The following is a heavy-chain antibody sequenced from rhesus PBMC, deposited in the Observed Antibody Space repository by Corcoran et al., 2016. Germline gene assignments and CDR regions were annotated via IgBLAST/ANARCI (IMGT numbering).Heavy chain of an antibody. D-gene: IGHD5-24*01. CDR1: GFTFRDYY. J-gene: IGHJ4*01. CDR2: SRSKGYGGTV. V-gene: IGHV3-184*01. CDR3: TTGLRGVQLNFDG. Sequence: VQLVASGGGLVQPGASLRLSCAASGFTFRDYYIYWVRQAPGKGVEWVGFSRSKGYGGTVEYAASVKGRFTISRDDSKSIAYLQMSSLTTEDTAVYYCTTGLRGVQLNFDGWGQGVLVTVSS.